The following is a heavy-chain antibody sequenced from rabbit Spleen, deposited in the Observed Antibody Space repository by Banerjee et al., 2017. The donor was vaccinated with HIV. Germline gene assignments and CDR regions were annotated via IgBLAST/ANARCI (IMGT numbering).Heavy chain of an antibody. Sequence: QSLEESGGGLVKPGAFLTLTCKASGFDFSNKAVMCWVRQAPGKGLQWIACINAVTGKAVYATWAKGRFTISRASSTTVFLQVTRLTVADTATYFCARDLPEIVGWNFGFWGPGTLVTVS. CDR3: ARDLPEIVGWNFGF. CDR1: GFDFSNKAV. CDR2: INAVTGKA. J-gene: IGHJ4*02. V-gene: IGHV1S40*01. D-gene: IGHD1-1*01.